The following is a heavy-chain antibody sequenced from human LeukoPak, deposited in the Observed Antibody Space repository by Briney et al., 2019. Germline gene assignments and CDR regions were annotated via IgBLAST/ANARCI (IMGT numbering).Heavy chain of an antibody. CDR3: AREMRPASIFLEGVSPMDV. CDR1: GYTFTGYY. Sequence: ASVKVSCKASGYTFTGYYMHWVRQAPGQGLEWMGWINPNSGGTNYAQKFQGRVTMTRDTSISTAYMELSRLRSDDTAVYYCAREMRPASIFLEGVSPMDVWGKGTTVTVSS. CDR2: INPNSGGT. D-gene: IGHD3-3*01. V-gene: IGHV1-2*02. J-gene: IGHJ6*03.